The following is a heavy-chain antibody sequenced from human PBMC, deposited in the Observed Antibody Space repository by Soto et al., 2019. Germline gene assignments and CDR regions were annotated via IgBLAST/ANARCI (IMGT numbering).Heavy chain of an antibody. V-gene: IGHV4-31*03. CDR2: IYYSGST. D-gene: IGHD4-17*01. CDR3: ARGLSVTLFDN. J-gene: IGHJ4*02. Sequence: QVQLQESGPGLVNPSQTLSLTCTVSGGSISTGGYYWTWLRQHPGKGLEWIGYIYYSGSTYYNPSLKSRVTISVDTSKNQFSLKLSSVTAADTAVYYCARGLSVTLFDNWGQGTMVTVSS. CDR1: GGSISTGGYY.